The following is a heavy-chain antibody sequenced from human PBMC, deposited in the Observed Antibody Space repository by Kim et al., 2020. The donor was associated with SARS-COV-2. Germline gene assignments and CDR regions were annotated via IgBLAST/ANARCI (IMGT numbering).Heavy chain of an antibody. V-gene: IGHV1-18*01. CDR2: ISAYNGNT. D-gene: IGHD3-10*01. Sequence: ASVKVSCKASGYTFTSYGISWVRQAPGQGLEWMGWISAYNGNTNYAQKLQGRVTMTTDTSTSTAYMELRSLRSDDTAVYYCARDVNGSGSYYIWRGKYNWFDPWGQGTLVTVSS. CDR1: GYTFTSYG. J-gene: IGHJ5*02. CDR3: ARDVNGSGSYYIWRGKYNWFDP.